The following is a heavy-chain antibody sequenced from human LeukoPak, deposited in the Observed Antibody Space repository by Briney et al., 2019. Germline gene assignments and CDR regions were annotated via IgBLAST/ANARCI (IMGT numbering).Heavy chain of an antibody. CDR3: ATMVRGVIPWFDP. CDR2: IYHSGST. CDR1: GGSISSSNW. Sequence: SGTLSLTCAVSGGSISSSNWWSWVRQPPGKGLEWIGEIYHSGSTNYNPFLKSRVTISVDKSKNQFSLKLSSVTAADTAVYYCATMVRGVIPWFDPWGQGTLVTVSS. V-gene: IGHV4-4*02. J-gene: IGHJ5*02. D-gene: IGHD3-10*01.